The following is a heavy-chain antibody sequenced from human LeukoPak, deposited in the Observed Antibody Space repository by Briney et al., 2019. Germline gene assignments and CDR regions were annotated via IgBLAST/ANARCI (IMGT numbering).Heavy chain of an antibody. CDR2: ISYDGSNK. CDR1: GLTFSSYG. CDR3: AKDYSSGWYVLSPPGY. V-gene: IGHV3-30*18. D-gene: IGHD6-19*01. Sequence: PGRSLRLSCAASGLTFSSYGMHWVRQAPGKGLEWVAVISYDGSNKYYADSVKGRFTISRDNSKNTLYLQMNSLRAEDTAVYYCAKDYSSGWYVLSPPGYWGQGTLVTVSS. J-gene: IGHJ4*02.